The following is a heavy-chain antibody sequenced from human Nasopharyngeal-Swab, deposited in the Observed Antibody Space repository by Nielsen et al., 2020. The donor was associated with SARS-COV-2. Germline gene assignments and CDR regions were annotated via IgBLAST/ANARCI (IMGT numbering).Heavy chain of an antibody. CDR3: ARDPNSSSWFMGRWFDP. D-gene: IGHD6-13*01. V-gene: IGHV1-2*04. CDR1: GYTFTGYY. CDR2: INPNSGGT. J-gene: IGHJ5*02. Sequence: ASVKISCKASGYTFTGYYMHWVRQAPGQGLEWMGWINPNSGGTNYAQKFQGWVTMTRDTSISTAYMELRSLRSDDTAVYYCARDPNSSSWFMGRWFDPWGQGTLVTVSS.